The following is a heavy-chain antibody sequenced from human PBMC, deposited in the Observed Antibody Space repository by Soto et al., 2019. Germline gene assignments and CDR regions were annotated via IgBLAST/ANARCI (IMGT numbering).Heavy chain of an antibody. Sequence: PSETLSLTCAVYGGSFSGYYWSWIRQPPGKGLEWIGEINHSGSTNYNPSLKSRVTISVDTSKNQFSLKLSSVTAADTAVYYCAGLIPAASYYYYYGMDVWGQGTTVTVSS. J-gene: IGHJ6*02. V-gene: IGHV4-34*01. D-gene: IGHD2-2*01. CDR2: INHSGST. CDR3: AGLIPAASYYYYYGMDV. CDR1: GGSFSGYY.